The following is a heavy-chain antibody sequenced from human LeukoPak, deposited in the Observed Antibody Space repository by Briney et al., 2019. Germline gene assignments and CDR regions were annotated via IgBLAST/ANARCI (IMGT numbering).Heavy chain of an antibody. CDR1: GGTFSSYA. CDR3: ARHYSSSWHDAFDI. J-gene: IGHJ3*02. V-gene: IGHV1-69*01. CDR2: IIPIFGTA. D-gene: IGHD6-13*01. Sequence: GSSVTVSCKASGGTFSSYAISWVRQAPGQGLEWMGGIIPIFGTANYAQKFQGRVTITADESTSTAYMELSSLRSEDTAVYYCARHYSSSWHDAFDIWGQGTMVTVSS.